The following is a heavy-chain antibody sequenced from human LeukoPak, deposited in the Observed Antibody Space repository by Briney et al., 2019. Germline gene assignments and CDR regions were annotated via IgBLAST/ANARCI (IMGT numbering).Heavy chain of an antibody. D-gene: IGHD3-9*01. CDR1: GFTFSSYA. CDR3: ARGYDYDILTGYYNPFDY. J-gene: IGHJ4*02. CDR2: ISYDGSNK. V-gene: IGHV3-30-3*01. Sequence: GGSLRLSCAASGFTFSSYAMHWVRQAPGKGLEWVAVISYDGSNKYYADSVKGRFTISRDNSKNTLYLQMNSLRAEDTAVYYCARGYDYDILTGYYNPFDYWGQGTLVTVSS.